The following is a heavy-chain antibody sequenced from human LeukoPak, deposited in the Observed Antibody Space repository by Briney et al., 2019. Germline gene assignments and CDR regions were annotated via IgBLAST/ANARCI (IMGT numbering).Heavy chain of an antibody. D-gene: IGHD3-3*01. CDR2: IYYSGST. CDR1: GGSISSYY. V-gene: IGHV4-59*08. Sequence: SETLSLTCTVSGGSISSYYWSWIRQPPGKGLEWIGYIYYSGSTNYNPSLKSRVTISVDTSKNQFSLKLSSVTAADTAVYYCARLGGGYDFWSGYSRNWFDPRGQGTLVTVSS. CDR3: ARLGGGYDFWSGYSRNWFDP. J-gene: IGHJ5*02.